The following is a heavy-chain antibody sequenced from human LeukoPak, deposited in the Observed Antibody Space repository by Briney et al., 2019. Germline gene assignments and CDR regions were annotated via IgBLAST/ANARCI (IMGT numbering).Heavy chain of an antibody. Sequence: GGSLRLSCAASGFMFSRYGMHWVRQAPGKGLEWVAIIWYDGSKKYYADSVKGRFTISRDNSKNTLFLQMNSLRAEDTAVYYCAKGIYSSGWSYFDYWGHGTLVTVSS. CDR3: AKGIYSSGWSYFDY. D-gene: IGHD6-19*01. CDR2: IWYDGSKK. J-gene: IGHJ4*01. V-gene: IGHV3-33*06. CDR1: GFMFSRYG.